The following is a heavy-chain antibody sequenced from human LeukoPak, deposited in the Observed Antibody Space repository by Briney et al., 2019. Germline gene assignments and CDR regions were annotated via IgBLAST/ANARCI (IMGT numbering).Heavy chain of an antibody. J-gene: IGHJ4*02. V-gene: IGHV4-4*02. CDR2: IYHSGST. Sequence: SETLSLTCAVSGGSISSSNWWSWVRQPPGKGLEWIGEIYHSGSTNYNPSLKSRVTISVDKSKNQFSLKLSSVTAADTAVYYCARDSRSVAGPGTDYWGQGTLVTVSS. CDR1: GGSISSSNW. CDR3: ARDSRSVAGPGTDY. D-gene: IGHD6-19*01.